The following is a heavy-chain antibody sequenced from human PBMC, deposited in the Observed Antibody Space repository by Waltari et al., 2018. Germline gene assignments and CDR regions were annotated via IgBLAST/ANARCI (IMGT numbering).Heavy chain of an antibody. J-gene: IGHJ6*03. CDR3: ANRDLNKSYYYMDV. CDR1: VWSFSGNY. CDR2: INHSGNT. V-gene: IGHV4-34*01. Sequence: QVQLQQWGAGLLRPSETLSLTCGVYVWSFSGNYWPWIRQSPGKGLEWIGEINHSGNTKYNPSLKSRVTMSVDTSKNHFSLNLTSVTAADTAVYYCANRDLNKSYYYMDVWGKGSTVIVSS.